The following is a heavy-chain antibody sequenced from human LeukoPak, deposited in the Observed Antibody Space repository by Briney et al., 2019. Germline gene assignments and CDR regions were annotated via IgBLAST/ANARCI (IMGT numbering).Heavy chain of an antibody. D-gene: IGHD6-6*01. CDR1: GYTFTGYY. CDR2: INPSGGST. J-gene: IGHJ4*02. CDR3: ARESAARNSDY. Sequence: ASVKVSCKASGYTFTGYYMHWVRQAPGQGLEWMGIINPSGGSTSYAQKFQGRVTMTRDMSTSTVYMELSSLRSEDTAVYYCARESAARNSDYWGQGTLVTVSS. V-gene: IGHV1-46*01.